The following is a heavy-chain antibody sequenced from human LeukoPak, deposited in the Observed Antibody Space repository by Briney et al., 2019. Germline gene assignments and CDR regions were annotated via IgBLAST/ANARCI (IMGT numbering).Heavy chain of an antibody. V-gene: IGHV4-34*01. J-gene: IGHJ6*02. CDR1: GGSFSGYY. CDR3: ARDRYYYGSGSYYTPIPRQSYYYYGMDV. D-gene: IGHD3-10*01. CDR2: INHSGST. Sequence: SETLSLTCAVYGGSFSGYYWSWIRQPPGKGLEWIGEINHSGSTNYNPSLKSRVTISVDTSKNQFSLKLSSVTAADTAVYYCARDRYYYGSGSYYTPIPRQSYYYYGMDVWGQGTTVTASS.